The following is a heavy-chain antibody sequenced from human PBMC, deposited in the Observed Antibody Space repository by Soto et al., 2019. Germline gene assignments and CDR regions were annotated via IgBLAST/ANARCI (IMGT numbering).Heavy chain of an antibody. CDR2: IIPIFGTA. CDR3: ARGRESSRDYYYYGMDV. CDR1: GGTFSSYA. Sequence: ASVKVSCKASGGTFSSYAISWVRQAPGQGLEWMGGIIPIFGTANYAQKFQGRVTITADESTSTAYMELSSLRSEDTAVYYCARGRESSRDYYYYGMDVWGQGTTVTFSS. J-gene: IGHJ6*02. V-gene: IGHV1-69*13. D-gene: IGHD2-2*01.